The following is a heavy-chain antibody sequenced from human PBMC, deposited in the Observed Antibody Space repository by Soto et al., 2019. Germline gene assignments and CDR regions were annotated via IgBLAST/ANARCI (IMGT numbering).Heavy chain of an antibody. Sequence: SETLSLTCTVSGGSISSGGYYWSWIRQHPGKGLEWIGYIYYSGSTYYNPSLKSRVTISADTSKNQFSLKLSSVTAADTAVYYCARGSYYYDSSGYSHYFDYWGQGTLVTVSS. V-gene: IGHV4-31*03. CDR1: GGSISSGGYY. CDR2: IYYSGST. D-gene: IGHD3-22*01. CDR3: ARGSYYYDSSGYSHYFDY. J-gene: IGHJ4*02.